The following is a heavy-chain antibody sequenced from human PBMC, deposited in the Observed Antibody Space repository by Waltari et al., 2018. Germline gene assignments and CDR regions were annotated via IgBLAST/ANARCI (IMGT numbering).Heavy chain of an antibody. J-gene: IGHJ4*02. Sequence: EVQLVQSGAEVKKPGESLKISCKGSGYSFTSYWIGWVRQMPGKGLEWMGIIYPGDSDTRYSPSFQGKVTISADKSISTAYLQWSSLKASDTAMYYCARRIAYCGGDCYSGGADYWGQGTLVTVSS. CDR3: ARRIAYCGGDCYSGGADY. CDR1: GYSFTSYW. CDR2: IYPGDSDT. V-gene: IGHV5-51*01. D-gene: IGHD2-21*01.